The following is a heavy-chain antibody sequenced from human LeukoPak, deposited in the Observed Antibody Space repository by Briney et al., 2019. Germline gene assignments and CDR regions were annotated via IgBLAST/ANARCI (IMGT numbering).Heavy chain of an antibody. Sequence: PGRSLRLSCAASGFTFSSYGMHWVRQAPGKGLGWAAVISYDGSDKQHADSVKGRFIISRDNSKNTLYLQMNSLRAEDTAIYYCAKETPLGSSWFGPWGQGTLVTVSS. CDR2: ISYDGSDK. CDR1: GFTFSSYG. D-gene: IGHD1-26*01. CDR3: AKETPLGSSWFGP. J-gene: IGHJ5*02. V-gene: IGHV3-30*18.